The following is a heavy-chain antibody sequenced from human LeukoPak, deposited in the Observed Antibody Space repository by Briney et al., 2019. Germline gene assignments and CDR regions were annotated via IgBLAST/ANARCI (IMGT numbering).Heavy chain of an antibody. CDR2: IYYSGST. Sequence: SETLSLTCTVSGGSISSSSYYWGWIRQPPGKGLEWIGNIYYSGSTSYNPSLKSRVTISVDTTKNQFSLKLSSVTAADTAVYYCARTREDAFDIWGQGTMVTVSS. V-gene: IGHV4-39*01. CDR3: ARTREDAFDI. CDR1: GGSISSSSYY. J-gene: IGHJ3*02. D-gene: IGHD1-26*01.